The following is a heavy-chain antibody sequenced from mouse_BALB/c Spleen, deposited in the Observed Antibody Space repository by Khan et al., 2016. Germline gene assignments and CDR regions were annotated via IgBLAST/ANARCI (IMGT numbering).Heavy chain of an antibody. Sequence: VQLQQPGAELVRSGASVKLSCTASGCNIKDYYMHWVKQRPEQGLEWIGWIDPENGDTEYAPKFQGKATMTAATSSNTAYLQLSSLTSEDTAVXYCNACDYNAMDYWGQGTSVTVSS. V-gene: IGHV14-4*02. CDR2: IDPENGDT. CDR1: GCNIKDYY. CDR3: NACDYNAMDY. J-gene: IGHJ4*01.